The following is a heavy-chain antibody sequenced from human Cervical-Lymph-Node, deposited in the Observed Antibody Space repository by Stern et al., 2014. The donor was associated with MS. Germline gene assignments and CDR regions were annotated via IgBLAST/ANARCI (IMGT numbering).Heavy chain of an antibody. V-gene: IGHV2-5*02. CDR3: VHNRGVGASADY. Sequence: QVTLKESGPTLVKPTQTLTLTCTFSGFSLSTNGVGVGWIRQPPGKALEWLALVFWDDDKRYSPSLKSRLTITRDTSENQVVLTVTNVDPVDTATYYCVHNRGVGASADYWGQGTLVTVSS. CDR1: GFSLSTNGVG. CDR2: VFWDDDK. J-gene: IGHJ4*02. D-gene: IGHD1-26*01.